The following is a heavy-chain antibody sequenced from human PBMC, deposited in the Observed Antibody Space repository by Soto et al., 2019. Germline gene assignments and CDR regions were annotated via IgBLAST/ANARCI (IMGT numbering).Heavy chain of an antibody. D-gene: IGHD4-17*01. V-gene: IGHV4-30-4*01. J-gene: IGHJ4*02. Sequence: PSETLSLTCKVSGAPIRSGDYYWSWVRQAPGKGLEWIGYIYYSGRTYYNPSLKRRLDISLDVSKNVCSLRLTSVAASDTAVYFCARVGHGVDKLSYWRPGMSVTVSS. CDR1: GAPIRSGDYY. CDR2: IYYSGRT. CDR3: ARVGHGVDKLSY.